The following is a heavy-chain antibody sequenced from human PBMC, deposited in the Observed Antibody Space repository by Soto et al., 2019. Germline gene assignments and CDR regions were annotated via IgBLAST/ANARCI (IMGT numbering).Heavy chain of an antibody. D-gene: IGHD3-10*01. J-gene: IGHJ4*02. V-gene: IGHV3-23*01. CDR3: AKERMYYYGSGSLWYLDY. CDR2: ISGSGDRK. CDR1: GFTFSAYA. Sequence: EVQLLQSGGDLVQPGGSLRLSCAASGFTFSAYAMSWVRQAPGKGLEWVSAISGSGDRKYYADSVKGRFTISRDSSDNTLYLQMNSLRAEDTAIYYCAKERMYYYGSGSLWYLDYWGQGTLVIVSS.